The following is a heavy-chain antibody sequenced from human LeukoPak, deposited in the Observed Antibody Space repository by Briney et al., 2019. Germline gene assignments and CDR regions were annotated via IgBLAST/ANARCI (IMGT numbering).Heavy chain of an antibody. CDR1: GGSISSYY. Sequence: SETLSLTCTVSGGSISSYYWSWIRQPPGKGLEWIGEINHSGSTNYNPSLKSRVTISVDTSKNQFSLKLSSVTAADTAVYYCARGVEGDYATFDYWGQGTLVTVSS. CDR2: INHSGST. V-gene: IGHV4-34*01. J-gene: IGHJ4*02. D-gene: IGHD4-17*01. CDR3: ARGVEGDYATFDY.